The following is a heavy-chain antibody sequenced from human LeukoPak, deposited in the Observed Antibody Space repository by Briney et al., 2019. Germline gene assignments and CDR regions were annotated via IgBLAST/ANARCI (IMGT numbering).Heavy chain of an antibody. J-gene: IGHJ3*02. CDR3: ARAIYYYDSSGIWAPSI. D-gene: IGHD3-22*01. CDR1: GYTFTSYA. V-gene: IGHV1-3*01. CDR2: INAGNGNT. Sequence: ASVKVSCKASGYTFTSYAMHWVRQAPGQRLEWMGWINAGNGNTKYSQKFQGRVTITRDTSASTAYMELSSLRSEDTAVYYCARAIYYYDSSGIWAPSIWGQGTMVTVSS.